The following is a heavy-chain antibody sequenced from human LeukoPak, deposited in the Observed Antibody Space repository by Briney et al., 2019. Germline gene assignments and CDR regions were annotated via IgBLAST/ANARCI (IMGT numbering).Heavy chain of an antibody. CDR2: ISSSSSYI. V-gene: IGHV3-21*01. CDR3: ARAGRQLVPFGY. CDR1: GFTFSSYS. Sequence: PGGSLRLSCAASGFTFSSYSMNWDRQAPGKGLDWVSSISSSSSYIYYADSVKGRFTISRDNAKNSLYLQMNSLRAEDTAVYYCARAGRQLVPFGYWGQGTLVTVSS. D-gene: IGHD6-13*01. J-gene: IGHJ4*02.